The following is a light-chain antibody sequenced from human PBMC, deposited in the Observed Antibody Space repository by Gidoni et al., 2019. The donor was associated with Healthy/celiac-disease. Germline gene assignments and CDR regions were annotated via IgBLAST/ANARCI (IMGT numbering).Light chain of an antibody. Sequence: DIQMIQSPSSLSASVGDRVTITCRASQSISSYLNWYQQKPGKAPKLLIFAASSLQSGVPSRFSGSGSGADFTLTISSLQPEDVATYYYQQSYDTPPLTFGGGTKVEIK. CDR2: AAS. J-gene: IGKJ4*01. CDR3: QQSYDTPPLT. V-gene: IGKV1-39*01. CDR1: QSISSY.